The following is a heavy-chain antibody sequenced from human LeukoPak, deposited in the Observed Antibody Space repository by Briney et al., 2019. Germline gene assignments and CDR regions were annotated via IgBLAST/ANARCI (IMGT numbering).Heavy chain of an antibody. CDR1: GYTLTDFY. V-gene: IGHV1-2*02. J-gene: IGHJ5*02. CDR3: ARGTRDIVLVPTALRSWLDP. Sequence: SVKASSQASGYTLTDFYIHWVRQAPGHGLEYLGWFHPKSGDTGYAQKFQGRVKMTRDPSNSTVYMELSSLTSDDTAIYYCARGTRDIVLVPTALRSWLDPWGQGTLVTVSS. D-gene: IGHD2-2*01. CDR2: FHPKSGDT.